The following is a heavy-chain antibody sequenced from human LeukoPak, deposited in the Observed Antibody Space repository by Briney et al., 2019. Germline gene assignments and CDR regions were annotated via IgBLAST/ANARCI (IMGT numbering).Heavy chain of an antibody. CDR2: INPNSGGS. V-gene: IGHV1-2*02. CDR3: ARDTVDHYNWLDP. D-gene: IGHD4-11*01. J-gene: IGHJ5*02. CDR1: GYTFTGYY. Sequence: GASVKVSCKASGYTFTGYYLHWVRQAPGQGLEWMGWINPNSGGSNYAQKFQGRVTMTRDTSISTAYMELSSLRSDDTAVYYCARDTVDHYNWLDPWGQGTLVTVPS.